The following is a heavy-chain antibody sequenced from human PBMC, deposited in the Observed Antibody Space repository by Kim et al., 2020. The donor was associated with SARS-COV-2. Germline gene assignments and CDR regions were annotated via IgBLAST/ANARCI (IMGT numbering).Heavy chain of an antibody. CDR3: ARSVGYCDY. V-gene: IGHV3-74*01. J-gene: IGHJ4*02. Sequence: SSKSHAASVKGRFTISRDNAKNTLYLQMNSLRAEDTAVYYCARSVGYCDYWGQGTLVTVSS. D-gene: IGHD2-15*01. CDR2: SSK.